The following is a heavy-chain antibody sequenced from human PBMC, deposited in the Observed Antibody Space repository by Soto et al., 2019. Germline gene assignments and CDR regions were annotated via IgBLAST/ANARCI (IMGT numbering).Heavy chain of an antibody. CDR1: RSSFTTYW. CDR3: ANLGAGGGDYFDY. D-gene: IGHD1-26*01. Sequence: GSSKTISSKVARSSFTTYWTGCVRHMPGKGLTWMGIIYPGDSDTRYSPSFPGPVTLSADKSIRPAYLQWSSPKASDTAMYYWANLGAGGGDYFDYWGQIPLVPVSS. J-gene: IGHJ4*02. CDR2: IYPGDSDT. V-gene: IGHV5-51*03.